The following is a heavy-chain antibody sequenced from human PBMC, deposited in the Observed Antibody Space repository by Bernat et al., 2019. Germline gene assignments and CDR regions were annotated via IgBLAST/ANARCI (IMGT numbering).Heavy chain of an antibody. V-gene: IGHV1-2*04. Sequence: QVQLVQSGAEVKKPGASVKVSCKASGYTFTGYYMHWVRQAPGQGFEWMGWINPNSGGTNYAQKFQGWVTMTRDTSISTAYMELSRLRSDDTAVYYCAMGITMVRGTGYYYGMDVWGQGTTVTVSS. CDR3: AMGITMVRGTGYYYGMDV. CDR2: INPNSGGT. D-gene: IGHD3-10*01. J-gene: IGHJ6*02. CDR1: GYTFTGYY.